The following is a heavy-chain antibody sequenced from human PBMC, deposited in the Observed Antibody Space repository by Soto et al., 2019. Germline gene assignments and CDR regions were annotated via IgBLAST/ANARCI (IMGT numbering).Heavy chain of an antibody. J-gene: IGHJ5*02. D-gene: IGHD2-21*02. CDR3: AREGDNCGGDCYSYNWFDP. V-gene: IGHV4-34*01. Sequence: QVQLQQWGAGLLKPSETLSLTCAVYGGSFSGYYWSWIRQPPGKGLEWIGEINHSGSTNYNPSLKSRVTISVDTSKNQFSLKLSSVTAADTAVYYCAREGDNCGGDCYSYNWFDPWGQGNLVTVSS. CDR2: INHSGST. CDR1: GGSFSGYY.